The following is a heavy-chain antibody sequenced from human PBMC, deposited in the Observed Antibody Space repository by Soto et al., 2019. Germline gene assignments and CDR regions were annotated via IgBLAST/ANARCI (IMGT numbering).Heavy chain of an antibody. Sequence: GGSLRLSCAASGFTVSSNYMSWVRQAPGKGLEWVSVIYSGGSTYYADSVKGRFTISRDNSKNTLYLQMNSLRAEDTAVYYCALRDGFGELLWYDYWGQGTLVTGSS. CDR1: GFTVSSNY. V-gene: IGHV3-53*01. D-gene: IGHD3-10*01. CDR3: ALRDGFGELLWYDY. J-gene: IGHJ4*02. CDR2: IYSGGST.